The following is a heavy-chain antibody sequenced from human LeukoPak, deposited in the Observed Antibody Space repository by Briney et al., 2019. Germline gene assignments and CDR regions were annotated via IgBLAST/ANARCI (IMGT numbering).Heavy chain of an antibody. D-gene: IGHD1-1*01. V-gene: IGHV3-23*01. CDR1: GFSFSAYP. J-gene: IGHJ3*02. Sequence: GGSLRLSCAASGFSFSAYPMGWVRQAPGKGLQWLSGISASGDVTFHADRVKGRFVISRDNSKNTLYLQMTGLRAGDTAEYYCAKSLFTSATGTGRAFHIWGQGTMVTVSS. CDR2: ISASGDVT. CDR3: AKSLFTSATGTGRAFHI.